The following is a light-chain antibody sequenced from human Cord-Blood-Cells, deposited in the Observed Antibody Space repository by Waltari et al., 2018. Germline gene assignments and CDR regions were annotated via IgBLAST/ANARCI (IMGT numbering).Light chain of an antibody. V-gene: IGLV2-23*01. Sequence: QSALTQPASVSGSPGPSITISCTGTSRDVGSYNLVSWYQQPPGKAPKLMIYEGSKRPSGVSNRFSGSKSGNTASLTISGLQAEDEADYYCCSYAGSSTVVFGGGTKLTVL. CDR3: CSYAGSSTVV. J-gene: IGLJ2*01. CDR2: EGS. CDR1: SRDVGSYNL.